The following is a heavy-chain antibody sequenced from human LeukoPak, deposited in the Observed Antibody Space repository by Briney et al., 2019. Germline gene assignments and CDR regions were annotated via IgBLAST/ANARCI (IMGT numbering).Heavy chain of an antibody. CDR1: GYTFTSYY. CDR3: AKADSSGWYNYYYGMDV. CDR2: INPSGGST. J-gene: IGHJ6*02. Sequence: EASVKVSCKASGYTFTSYYMHWVRQAPGQGLEWMGIINPSGGSTSYAQKFQGRVTMTRDTSTSTAYMELSSLRSEDTAVYYCAKADSSGWYNYYYGMDVWGQGTTVTVSS. V-gene: IGHV1-46*01. D-gene: IGHD6-19*01.